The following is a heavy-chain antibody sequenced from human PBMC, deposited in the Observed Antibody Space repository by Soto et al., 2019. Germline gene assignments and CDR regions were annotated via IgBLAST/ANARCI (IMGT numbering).Heavy chain of an antibody. D-gene: IGHD3-9*01. V-gene: IGHV4-34*01. Sequence: SETLSLTCAVSGGSFSGYSWSWIRQPPGKGLEWIGEINHSGSTNYNPSLKSRVTISVDTSKNQFSLKLSHVTAADTAVYYCARGYDDILRGYFDYWGQGTLVTVSS. J-gene: IGHJ4*02. CDR3: ARGYDDILRGYFDY. CDR1: GGSFSGYS. CDR2: INHSGST.